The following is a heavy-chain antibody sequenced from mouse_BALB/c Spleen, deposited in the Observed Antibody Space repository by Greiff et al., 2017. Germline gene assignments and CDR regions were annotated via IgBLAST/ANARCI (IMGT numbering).Heavy chain of an antibody. V-gene: IGHV5-17*02. CDR3: ARANWDGYYFDY. CDR2: ISSGSSTI. CDR1: GFTFSSFG. Sequence: DVKLQESGGGLVQPGGSRKLSCAASGFTFSSFGMHWVRQAPEKGLEWVAYISSGSSTIYYADTVKGRFTITRDNPKNTLFLQMTSLRSEDTAMYYCARANWDGYYFDYWGQGTTLTVSS. D-gene: IGHD4-1*02. J-gene: IGHJ2*01.